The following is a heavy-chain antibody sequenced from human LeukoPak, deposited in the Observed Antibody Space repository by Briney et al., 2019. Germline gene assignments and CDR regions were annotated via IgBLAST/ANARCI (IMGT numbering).Heavy chain of an antibody. J-gene: IGHJ3*02. CDR3: ASLGGYYESSSYSQLDAFDI. CDR2: VHHSGTA. CDR1: NGSISNYF. D-gene: IGHD3-22*01. V-gene: IGHV4-59*01. Sequence: SETLSLTCTVSNGSISNYFWSWIRQPPGKGLEWIGYVHHSGTANYNPSLMSRVNISIDTSEHRLSLKLSSVTAADTALYYCASLGGYYESSSYSQLDAFDIWGQATMVTVSS.